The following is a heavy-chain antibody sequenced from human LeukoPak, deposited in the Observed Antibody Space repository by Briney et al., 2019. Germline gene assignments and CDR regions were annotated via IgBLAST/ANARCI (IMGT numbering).Heavy chain of an antibody. CDR1: GYTFTSYP. Sequence: ASVKVSCKASGYTFTSYPIHWVRQAPGQRPEWMGWINAGNGNTKYSQEFQGRVTITADESTSTAYMELSSLRSEDTAVYYCARVPLWFGETAYYFDYWGQGTLVTVSS. CDR2: INAGNGNT. CDR3: ARVPLWFGETAYYFDY. D-gene: IGHD3-10*01. J-gene: IGHJ4*02. V-gene: IGHV1-3*03.